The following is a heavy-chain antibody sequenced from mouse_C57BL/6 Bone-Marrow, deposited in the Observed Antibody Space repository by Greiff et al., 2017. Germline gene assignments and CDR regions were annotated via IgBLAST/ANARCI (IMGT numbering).Heavy chain of an antibody. CDR2: IYPGNSDT. CDR3: TRTYYYGSSAYWRFDV. J-gene: IGHJ1*03. V-gene: IGHV1-5*01. D-gene: IGHD1-1*01. CDR1: GYTFTSYW. Sequence: VQLQQSGTVLARPGASVKMSCKTSGYTFTSYWMHWVKQRPGQGLEWIGAIYPGNSDTSYNQKFKGKAKLTAVTSASTAYMELSSLTNEDSAVYYCTRTYYYGSSAYWRFDVWGTGTTVTVSS.